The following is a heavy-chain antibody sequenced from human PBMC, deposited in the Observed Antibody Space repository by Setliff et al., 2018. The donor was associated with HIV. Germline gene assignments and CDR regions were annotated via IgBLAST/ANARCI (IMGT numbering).Heavy chain of an antibody. CDR3: AGQVGNKVLFDS. CDR2: IYYSGST. Sequence: SETLSLTCTVSGDSISSYXXXWIRQPPEKGLEWIGYIYYSGSTNYDPSLKSRVTISVDTSKNQFSLKLSSVTAADTAVYYCAGQVGNKVLFDSWGQGTLVTVSS. J-gene: IGHJ4*02. V-gene: IGHV4-59*01. CDR1: GDSISSYX. D-gene: IGHD7-27*01.